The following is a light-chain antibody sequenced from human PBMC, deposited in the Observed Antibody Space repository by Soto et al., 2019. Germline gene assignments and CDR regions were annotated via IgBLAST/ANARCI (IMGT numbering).Light chain of an antibody. V-gene: IGKV3-11*01. CDR2: DAS. CDR1: QSVNSI. CDR3: QQSRDWPLT. Sequence: EIVLTQSPGTLSLSPGERATLSCRASQSVNSILAWYQQRPDQAPRLLIYDASNRATGIPVRFSGSGSGTDFTLTISSLEPEDFAVYYCQQSRDWPLTFGGGTKVEIK. J-gene: IGKJ4*01.